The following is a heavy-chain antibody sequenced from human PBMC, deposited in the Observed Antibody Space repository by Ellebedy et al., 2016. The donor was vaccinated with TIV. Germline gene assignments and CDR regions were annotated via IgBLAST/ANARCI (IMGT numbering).Heavy chain of an antibody. V-gene: IGHV4-59*12. CDR3: ARGWFGSGMGV. CDR1: GGSISSYY. J-gene: IGHJ6*02. D-gene: IGHD3-16*01. CDR2: IYYSGST. Sequence: GSLRLSCTVPGGSISSYYWSWIRQPPGKGLEWIGYIYYSGSTNYNPSPKSRVTISVDTSKNQFSLQLNSVIPDDTAVYYCARGWFGSGMGVWGQGTTVTVSS.